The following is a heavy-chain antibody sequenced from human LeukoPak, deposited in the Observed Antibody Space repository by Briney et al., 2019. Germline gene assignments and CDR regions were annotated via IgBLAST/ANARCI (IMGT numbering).Heavy chain of an antibody. CDR3: ANVPSDYGDYYYYGMDV. CDR1: GFTFSSYA. D-gene: IGHD4-17*01. CDR2: ISGSGGST. V-gene: IGHV3-23*01. Sequence: GGSLRLSCAASGFTFSSYAMSWVRQAPGKGLEWVSAISGSGGSTYYADSVKGRFTISRDNSKNTLYLQMNSLRAEDTAVYYCANVPSDYGDYYYYGMDVWGQGTTVTVSS. J-gene: IGHJ6*02.